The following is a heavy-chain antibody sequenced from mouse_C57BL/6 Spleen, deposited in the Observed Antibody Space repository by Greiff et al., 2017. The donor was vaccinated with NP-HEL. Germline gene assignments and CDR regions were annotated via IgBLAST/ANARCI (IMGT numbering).Heavy chain of an antibody. D-gene: IGHD1-1*01. CDR3: ARNYYGSSSAMDY. Sequence: EVKVVESGGGLVKPGGSLKLSCAASGFTFSSYAMSWVRQTPEKRLEWVATISDGGSYTYYPDNVKGRFTISRDNAKNNLYLQMSHLKSEDTAMYYCARNYYGSSSAMDYWGQGTSVTVSS. CDR2: ISDGGSYT. V-gene: IGHV5-4*03. J-gene: IGHJ4*01. CDR1: GFTFSSYA.